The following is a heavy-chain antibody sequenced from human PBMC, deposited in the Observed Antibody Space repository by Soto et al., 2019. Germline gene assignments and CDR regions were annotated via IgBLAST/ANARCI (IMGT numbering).Heavy chain of an antibody. J-gene: IGHJ4*02. V-gene: IGHV3-30-3*01. D-gene: IGHD4-17*01. Sequence: GGSLRLSCAASGFTFSSYAMHWVRQAPGKGLEWVAVISYDGSNKYYADSVKGRFTISRDNSKNTLYLQMNSLRAEDTAVYYCARPLYGDYGGLFDYWGQGTLVTVSS. CDR1: GFTFSSYA. CDR2: ISYDGSNK. CDR3: ARPLYGDYGGLFDY.